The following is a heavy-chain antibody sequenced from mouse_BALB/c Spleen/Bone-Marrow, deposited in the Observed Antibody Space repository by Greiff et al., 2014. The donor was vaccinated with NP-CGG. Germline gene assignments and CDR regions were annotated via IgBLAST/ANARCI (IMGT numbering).Heavy chain of an antibody. CDR3: ARMITTRGFDY. J-gene: IGHJ2*01. V-gene: IGHV1S81*02. CDR2: LNPSNGHT. D-gene: IGHD2-4*01. CDR1: GYTSTRYW. Sequence: QVQLQQPGAELLKPGTSVKLSCKASGYTSTRYWMHWVKQRPGQGLEWIGELNPSNGHTNYNGKFKNKATVTVDKPSSTAYMQLGSLTSEDSAVYYCARMITTRGFDYWGQGTTLTVSS.